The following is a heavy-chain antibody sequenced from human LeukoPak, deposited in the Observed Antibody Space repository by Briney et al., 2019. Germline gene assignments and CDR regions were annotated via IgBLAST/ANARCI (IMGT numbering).Heavy chain of an antibody. V-gene: IGHV5-51*01. Sequence: GESLKISCKGSGYSFTSYWIGWVRQMPGKGLEWMGVIYPGDSDTRYSPSFQGQVTTSADKSISTAYLQWGSLKASDTAMYYCARGGSYYDILTGYRPLYYFDYWGQGTLVTVSS. D-gene: IGHD3-9*01. J-gene: IGHJ4*02. CDR1: GYSFTSYW. CDR2: IYPGDSDT. CDR3: ARGGSYYDILTGYRPLYYFDY.